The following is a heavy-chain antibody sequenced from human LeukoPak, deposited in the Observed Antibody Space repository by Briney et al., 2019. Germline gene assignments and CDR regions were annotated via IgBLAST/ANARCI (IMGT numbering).Heavy chain of an antibody. CDR2: INPNSGGT. Sequence: ASVKVSCKASGYTFTGHYMHWVRQAPGQGLEWMGWINPNSGGTNYAQKFQGRVTMTRDTSISTAYMELSRLRSDDTAVYYCAAVGVVVPAAILWAFDYWGQGTLVTVSS. D-gene: IGHD2-2*02. J-gene: IGHJ4*02. CDR1: GYTFTGHY. V-gene: IGHV1-2*02. CDR3: AAVGVVVPAAILWAFDY.